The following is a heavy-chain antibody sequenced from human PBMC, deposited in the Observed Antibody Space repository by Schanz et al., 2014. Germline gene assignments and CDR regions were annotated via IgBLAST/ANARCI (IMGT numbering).Heavy chain of an antibody. V-gene: IGHV4-34*01. Sequence: QVQLRQWGAGLLRPSETLSLTCAVYGGSFSGYYWTWIRQPPGKRLEWIGEISHSGDTNFNPSLKSRVTISVDTSKSQFSLRMNSLTAADTAIYYCARLSRHDEAFDIWGQGTMVAVSS. CDR2: ISHSGDT. CDR1: GGSFSGYY. CDR3: ARLSRHDEAFDI. J-gene: IGHJ3*02. D-gene: IGHD2-2*01.